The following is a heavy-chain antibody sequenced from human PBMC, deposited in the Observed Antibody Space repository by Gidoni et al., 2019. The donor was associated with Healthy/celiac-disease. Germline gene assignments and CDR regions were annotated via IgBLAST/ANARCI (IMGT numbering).Heavy chain of an antibody. D-gene: IGHD1-26*01. J-gene: IGHJ3*02. Sequence: HVTISADKSISTAYLQWSSLKASDTAMYYCARVGATHRGAFDIWGQGTMVTVSS. CDR3: ARVGATHRGAFDI. V-gene: IGHV5-10-1*01.